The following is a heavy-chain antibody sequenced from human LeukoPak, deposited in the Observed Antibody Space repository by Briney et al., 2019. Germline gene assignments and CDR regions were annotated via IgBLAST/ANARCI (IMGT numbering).Heavy chain of an antibody. CDR3: ARDNSVGDIAWWFDP. CDR2: INPNSGGT. V-gene: IGHV1-2*02. J-gene: IGHJ5*02. Sequence: ASVKVSCKASGYTFTGYYMHWVRQAPGQGLEWMGWINPNSGGTNYAQKFQGRVTLTRDMSATTDYMELSRLTSEDTAVYYCARDNSVGDIAWWFDPWGQGTLVTVSS. CDR1: GYTFTGYY. D-gene: IGHD1-26*01.